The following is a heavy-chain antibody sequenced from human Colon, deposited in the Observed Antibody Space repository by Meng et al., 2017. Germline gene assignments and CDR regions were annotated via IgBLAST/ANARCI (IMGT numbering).Heavy chain of an antibody. CDR2: IYYTGNT. CDR1: GASVRSDSHY. CDR3: ARVNGDFDEAWFDP. D-gene: IGHD4-17*01. Sequence: VQLQRWGEGLLKPSVTLSLTCAVYGASVRSDSHYWSWIRQSPGKGLEWIGYIYYTGNTNYNPSLASRVSMSLDTSKNHFSLHLTSVTAADTAIYYCARVNGDFDEAWFDPWGQGTLVTVSS. V-gene: IGHV4-61*03. J-gene: IGHJ5*02.